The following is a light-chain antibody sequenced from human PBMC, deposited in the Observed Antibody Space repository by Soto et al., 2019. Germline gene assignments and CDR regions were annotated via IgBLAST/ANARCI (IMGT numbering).Light chain of an antibody. V-gene: IGKV1-12*01. CDR2: AAS. Sequence: DIQMTQSPSSLSASVGDRVTLTCRASQGITSWLAWYQQKPGRAPKLLSYAASSWQSGVPSRFHGRGSGRDFTLTISSLQPEDLSFYFCQQTRKFPLTFGGGTKVEIK. CDR3: QQTRKFPLT. J-gene: IGKJ4*02. CDR1: QGITSW.